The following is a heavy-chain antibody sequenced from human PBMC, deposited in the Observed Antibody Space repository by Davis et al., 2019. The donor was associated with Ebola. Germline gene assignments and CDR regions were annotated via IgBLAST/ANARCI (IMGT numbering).Heavy chain of an antibody. CDR2: IISIFGTT. V-gene: IGHV1-69*06. CDR3: ATYGSGSYYPSPNGVDV. D-gene: IGHD3-10*01. Sequence: AASVKVSCKASGGTFSSYAISWVRQAPGQGLEWMGGIISIFGTTNYAQKFQGRVTVTADKSSSTAYMELSGLRPEDTAVYYCATYGSGSYYPSPNGVDVWGQGTTVTVSS. CDR1: GGTFSSYA. J-gene: IGHJ6*02.